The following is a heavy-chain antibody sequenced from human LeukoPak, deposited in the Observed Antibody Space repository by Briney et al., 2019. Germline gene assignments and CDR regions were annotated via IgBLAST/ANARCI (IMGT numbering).Heavy chain of an antibody. CDR2: ISGSGGST. Sequence: GGSLRLSCAASGFTFSSYAMSWVRQAPGKGLEWVSAISGSGGSTYYADSVKGRFTISRDNSKNTLYLQMNSLRAEDTAVYYCAKFLPTHIVVANYYFDYWGRGTLDTVSS. CDR1: GFTFSSYA. J-gene: IGHJ4*02. D-gene: IGHD2-21*01. CDR3: AKFLPTHIVVANYYFDY. V-gene: IGHV3-23*01.